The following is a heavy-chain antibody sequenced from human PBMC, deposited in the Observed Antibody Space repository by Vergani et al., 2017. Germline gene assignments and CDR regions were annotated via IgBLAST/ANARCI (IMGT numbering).Heavy chain of an antibody. D-gene: IGHD4-17*01. CDR3: ARDPTVTNWFDP. J-gene: IGHJ5*02. CDR2: ISWNSGSI. V-gene: IGHV3-9*01. Sequence: EVQLVESGGGLVQPGRSLRLSCAASGFTFDDYAMHWVRQAPGKGLEWVSGISWNSGSIGYADSVKGRFTISRDNAKNSLYLQMNSLRAEDTAVYYCARDPTVTNWFDPWGQGTLVTVSS. CDR1: GFTFDDYA.